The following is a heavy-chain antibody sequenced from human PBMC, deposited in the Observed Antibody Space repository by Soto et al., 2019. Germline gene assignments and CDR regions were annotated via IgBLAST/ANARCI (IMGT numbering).Heavy chain of an antibody. Sequence: ASVKVSCKASGGTFSSYAISWVRQAPGQGLEWMGGIIPIFGTANYAQKFQGRVTITADESTSTAYMELSSLRSEDTAVYYCARGSYDILTGYPTYYYGMDVWGQGTTVTVSS. CDR1: GGTFSSYA. J-gene: IGHJ6*02. CDR3: ARGSYDILTGYPTYYYGMDV. D-gene: IGHD3-9*01. CDR2: IIPIFGTA. V-gene: IGHV1-69*13.